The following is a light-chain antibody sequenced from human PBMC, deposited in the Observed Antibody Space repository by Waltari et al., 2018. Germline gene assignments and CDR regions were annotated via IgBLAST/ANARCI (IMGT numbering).Light chain of an antibody. J-gene: IGKJ1*01. CDR3: QQYNNWPPWT. CDR2: GAS. V-gene: IGKV3-15*01. CDR1: QSVRNN. Sequence: EIVMTQSPATLSVSPGERATLSCRASQSVRNNLVWYQQKPGQAPRLLIYGASTRVTGIPARFSGSGSGTEFTLTISSLQSEDVAVDYCQQYNNWPPWTFGQGTKVEIK.